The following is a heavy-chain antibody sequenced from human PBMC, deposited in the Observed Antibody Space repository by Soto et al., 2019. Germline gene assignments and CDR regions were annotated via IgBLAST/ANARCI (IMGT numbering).Heavy chain of an antibody. D-gene: IGHD2-21*01. CDR3: ARDFVGLHGRSYYYPGLDV. Sequence: PSETLSLTCTVSGGSVSSDSDYWGWIRQPPGKGLEWIGYIYHDGSTNHNPSLKSRVTISVHTSKTQFSLKLSFVSAADTAVYYCARDFVGLHGRSYYYPGLDVWGQGTTVTVSS. CDR2: IYHDGST. CDR1: GGSVSSDSDY. V-gene: IGHV4-61*01. J-gene: IGHJ6*02.